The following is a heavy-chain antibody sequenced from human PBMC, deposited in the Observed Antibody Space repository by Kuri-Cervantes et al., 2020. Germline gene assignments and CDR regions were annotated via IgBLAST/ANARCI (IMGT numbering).Heavy chain of an antibody. CDR2: ISYDGSNK. CDR3: ARGTMIFGVVIIPFDY. J-gene: IGHJ4*02. V-gene: IGHV3-30*03. Sequence: GSLRLSCAASGFTFTNYGMHWVRQAPGKGLEWVAVISYDGSNKYYADSVKGRFTISRDNAKNSLYLQMNSLRAEDTAVYYCARGTMIFGVVIIPFDYWGQGTLVTVSS. CDR1: GFTFTNYG. D-gene: IGHD3-3*01.